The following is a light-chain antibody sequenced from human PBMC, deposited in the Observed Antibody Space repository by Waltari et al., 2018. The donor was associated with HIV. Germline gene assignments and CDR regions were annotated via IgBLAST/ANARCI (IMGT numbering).Light chain of an antibody. V-gene: IGKV3-15*01. CDR3: QQYYNWPPSWT. CDR1: QCVTTN. Sequence: EIVMTQSPATLSVSPGERATLSGRASQCVTTNLAWYQQKPGQAPRVLIYGASTRASGIPARFSGSGSGTEFTLTISSLQPEDFAVYYCQQYYNWPPSWTFDQGTKVEIK. J-gene: IGKJ1*01. CDR2: GAS.